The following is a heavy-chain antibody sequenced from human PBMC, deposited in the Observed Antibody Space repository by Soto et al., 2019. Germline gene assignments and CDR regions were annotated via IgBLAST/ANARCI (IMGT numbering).Heavy chain of an antibody. CDR2: IIPFLGTS. CDR3: ATGNCADGVCYWNYYYGMDV. CDR1: GGNFRSYG. V-gene: IGHV1-69*11. J-gene: IGHJ6*02. D-gene: IGHD2-8*01. Sequence: QVQLVQSGAEVKKPGSSVKVSCKASGGNFRSYGISWVRQAPGQGLEWMGGIIPFLGTSNYARKFQGRVTTTADESTITAYMELSSLRNEDTAVYYCATGNCADGVCYWNYYYGMDVWGQGTTVTVSS.